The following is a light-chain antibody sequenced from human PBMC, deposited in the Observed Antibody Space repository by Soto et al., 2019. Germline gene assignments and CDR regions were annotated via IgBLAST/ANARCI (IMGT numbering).Light chain of an antibody. CDR2: GNS. CDR3: QSYDSSLSGYVV. V-gene: IGLV1-40*01. CDR1: SSNIGAGYD. J-gene: IGLJ2*01. Sequence: QSVLTQPPSVSGAPGQRVTISCTGSSSNIGAGYDVHWYQQLPGTAPKLIIYGNSNRPSGVPDRFSGSKSGTSASLAITGLQAEDEADDYCQSYDSSLSGYVVFGGGTKLTVL.